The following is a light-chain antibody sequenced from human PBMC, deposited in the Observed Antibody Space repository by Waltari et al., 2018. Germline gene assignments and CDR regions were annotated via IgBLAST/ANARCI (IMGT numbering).Light chain of an antibody. CDR2: KAY. V-gene: IGKV1-5*03. Sequence: DIQMTQSPSTLSASVGDRVTITCRASQSITNWLAWYKQKPGKAPKLLIYKAYNLESGVPSRFSGSGSGTEFTLPISSLQPDDFATYYCLQYDNYWTFGQGTKVEIK. CDR1: QSITNW. CDR3: LQYDNYWT. J-gene: IGKJ1*01.